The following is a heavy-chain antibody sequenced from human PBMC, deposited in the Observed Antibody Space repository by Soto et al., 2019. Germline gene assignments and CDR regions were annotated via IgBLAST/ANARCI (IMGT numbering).Heavy chain of an antibody. J-gene: IGHJ3*02. CDR2: IYYSGST. CDR3: ARAGSSWAFDI. D-gene: IGHD6-13*01. CDR1: GGSISSYY. V-gene: IGHV4-59*01. Sequence: SETLSLTCTVSGGSISSYYWSWIRQPPGKGLEWIGYIYYSGSTNYNPSLKSRVTISVDTSKNQFSLKLSSVTAADTAVYYCARAGSSWAFDIWGQGTMVTVSS.